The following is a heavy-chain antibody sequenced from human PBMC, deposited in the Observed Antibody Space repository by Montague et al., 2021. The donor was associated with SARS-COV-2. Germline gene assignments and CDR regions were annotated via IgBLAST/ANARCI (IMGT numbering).Heavy chain of an antibody. CDR3: ARESRITMLVVVITSAFDI. CDR2: ISSSGGNT. Sequence: SLRLSCAASGFTFSSYEMNWVRQAPGKGLEWVSYISSSGGNTFYADSVRGRFTISRDNAKNSLYLQMNSLRAEDTAVYYCARESRITMLVVVITSAFDIWGQGTMVTVSS. CDR1: GFTFSSYE. V-gene: IGHV3-48*03. D-gene: IGHD3-22*01. J-gene: IGHJ3*02.